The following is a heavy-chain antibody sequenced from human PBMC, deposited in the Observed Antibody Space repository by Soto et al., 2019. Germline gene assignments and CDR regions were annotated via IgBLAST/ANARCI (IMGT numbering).Heavy chain of an antibody. CDR2: IYYSGST. V-gene: IGHV4-31*03. D-gene: IGHD2-15*01. CDR1: GGSISSGGYC. CDR3: ARGPSYCSGGSCHIDY. Sequence: SSETLSLTCTVSGGSISSGGYCWSWIRQHPGKGQEWIGYIYYSGSTYYKPSLKSRVTISVYTSNNQFSLKLSSVTAADTVVSYCARGPSYCSGGSCHIDYWGQGTLVTVSS. J-gene: IGHJ4*02.